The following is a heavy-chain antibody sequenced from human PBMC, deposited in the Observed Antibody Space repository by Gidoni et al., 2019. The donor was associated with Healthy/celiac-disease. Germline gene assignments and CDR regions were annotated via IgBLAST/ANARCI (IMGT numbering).Heavy chain of an antibody. CDR3: ARDLAVSYYYYGMDV. V-gene: IGHV4-61*02. CDR2: IYTSGST. CDR1: GRSISSGSCY. Sequence: QVQLQESGPGLVKPSQTLSLTCTVPGRSISSGSCYWSWIRQPAGKGLEWIGRIYTSGSTNYNPSLKSRVTISVDTSKNQFSLKLSSVTAADTAVYYCARDLAVSYYYYGMDVWGQGTTVTVSS. J-gene: IGHJ6*02. D-gene: IGHD3-16*01.